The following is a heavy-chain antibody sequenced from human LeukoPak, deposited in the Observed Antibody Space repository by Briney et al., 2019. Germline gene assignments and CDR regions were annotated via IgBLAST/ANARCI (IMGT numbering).Heavy chain of an antibody. J-gene: IGHJ6*03. CDR1: GFTFSSYA. D-gene: IGHD1-26*01. CDR2: ISYDGSNK. V-gene: IGHV3-30*01. Sequence: GGSLRLSCAASGFTFSSYAMHWVRQAPGKGLEWVAVISYDGSNKYYADSVKGRFTISRDNSKNTLYLQMNSLRAEDTAVYHCARGKGSSGYYYMDVWGKGTTVTVSS. CDR3: ARGKGSSGYYYMDV.